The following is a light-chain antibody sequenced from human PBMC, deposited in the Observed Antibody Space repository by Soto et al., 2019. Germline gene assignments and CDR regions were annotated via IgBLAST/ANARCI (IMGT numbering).Light chain of an antibody. J-gene: IGKJ4*01. CDR2: GAS. CDR1: QSVSSY. CDR3: QQDNNWPLT. Sequence: EIVMTQSPATLSVSPGERATLSCRASQSVSSYLAWYQQKPGQAPRLLIYGASTRATDIPARFSGSGSGTEFTLTISSLQSEDFALYYCQQDNNWPLTFGGGTKVEIK. V-gene: IGKV3-15*01.